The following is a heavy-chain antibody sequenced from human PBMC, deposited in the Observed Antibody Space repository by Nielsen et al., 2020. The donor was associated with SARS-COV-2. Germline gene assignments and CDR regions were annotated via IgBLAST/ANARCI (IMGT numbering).Heavy chain of an antibody. CDR1: GGSISSSSYY. D-gene: IGHD5-18*01. CDR3: ARSPFRRGYSYSFDY. Sequence: SETLSLTCTVSGGSISSSSYYWGWIRQPPGKGLEWIGSIYYSESTYYNPSLKSRVTISVDTSKNQFSLKLSSVTAADAAVYYCARSPFRRGYSYSFDYWGQGTLVTVSS. J-gene: IGHJ4*02. V-gene: IGHV4-39*01. CDR2: IYYSEST.